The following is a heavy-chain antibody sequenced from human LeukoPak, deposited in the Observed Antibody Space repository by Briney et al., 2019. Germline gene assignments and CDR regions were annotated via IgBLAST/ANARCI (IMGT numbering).Heavy chain of an antibody. Sequence: GGSLRLSCIASGFTISSGRMHWVRQAPGKGLVWVSRIESDGTGAVYVDAVEGRFTISRDNAKNMLYLQMNSLRAEDTAVYYCAKDLDSSPDYWGQGTLVTVSS. V-gene: IGHV3-74*03. CDR3: AKDLDSSPDY. CDR2: IESDGTGA. J-gene: IGHJ4*02. D-gene: IGHD6-13*01. CDR1: GFTISSGR.